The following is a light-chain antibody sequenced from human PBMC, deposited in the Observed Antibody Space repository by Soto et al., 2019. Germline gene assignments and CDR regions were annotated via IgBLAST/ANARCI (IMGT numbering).Light chain of an antibody. CDR1: QSVSSSY. Sequence: EIVLTQSPGTLSLSPGERATLSCRASQSVSSSYLAWYQQKPGQAPRLLIYGASSRATGIPDRFSGSWSGTDFTLTISRLEPEDFAVYYCQQHGSSPLTFGGGTKGEIK. V-gene: IGKV3-20*01. CDR3: QQHGSSPLT. J-gene: IGKJ4*01. CDR2: GAS.